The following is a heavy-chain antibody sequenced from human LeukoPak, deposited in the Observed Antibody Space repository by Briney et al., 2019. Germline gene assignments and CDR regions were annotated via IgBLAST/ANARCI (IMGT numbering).Heavy chain of an antibody. J-gene: IGHJ5*02. V-gene: IGHV3-30*02. D-gene: IGHD2-2*01. Sequence: GGSLRLSCAASGFTFSSYGMHWVRQAPGKGLEWVAFIRYDGSNKYYADSVMGRFTISRDNSKNTLYLQMNSLRAEDTAVYYCARDFLGYCSSTSCHQGGHWFDPWGQGTLVTVSS. CDR3: ARDFLGYCSSTSCHQGGHWFDP. CDR1: GFTFSSYG. CDR2: IRYDGSNK.